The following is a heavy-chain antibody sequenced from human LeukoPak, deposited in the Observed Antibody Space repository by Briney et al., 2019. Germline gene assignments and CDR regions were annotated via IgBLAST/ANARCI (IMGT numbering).Heavy chain of an antibody. Sequence: GASVKISCKASGYTFTYYYMHCVRQAPGQGLEWMGIINPSGGSTTYAQNFQGRVTMTKDTSTNTVYMELSSLRSEDTAIYYCARDQEDGSIWYRDYYQYYGLDVWGKGTTVTVSS. CDR2: INPSGGST. CDR3: ARDQEDGSIWYRDYYQYYGLDV. CDR1: GYTFTYYY. V-gene: IGHV1-46*01. D-gene: IGHD6-13*01. J-gene: IGHJ6*04.